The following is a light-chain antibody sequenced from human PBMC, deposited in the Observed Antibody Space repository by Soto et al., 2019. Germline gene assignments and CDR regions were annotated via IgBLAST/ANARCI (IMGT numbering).Light chain of an antibody. V-gene: IGKV1-8*01. CDR1: QGISSY. CDR2: AAS. J-gene: IGKJ1*01. CDR3: QQYYSYPRT. Sequence: AVRMTQSPSSLSASTGDRGTLTCRASQGISSYLAWYQQKPGKAPKLLIYAASTLQSGVPSRFSGSGSGTDFTLTISCLQSEDFATYYCQQYYSYPRTFGQGTKVDIK.